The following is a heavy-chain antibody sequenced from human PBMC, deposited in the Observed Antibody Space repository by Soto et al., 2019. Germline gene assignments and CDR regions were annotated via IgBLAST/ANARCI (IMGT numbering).Heavy chain of an antibody. CDR3: ARGGMIVVVMRPSSRDFFDY. CDR2: ISGSGGST. V-gene: IGHV3-23*01. D-gene: IGHD3-22*01. Sequence: PGGSLRLSCAASGFTFSSYAMSWVRQAPGKGLEWVSAISGSGGSTYYADSVKGRFTISRDNSKNTLYLQMNSLRAEDTAVYYCARGGMIVVVMRPSSRDFFDYWGQGTLVTVSS. J-gene: IGHJ4*02. CDR1: GFTFSSYA.